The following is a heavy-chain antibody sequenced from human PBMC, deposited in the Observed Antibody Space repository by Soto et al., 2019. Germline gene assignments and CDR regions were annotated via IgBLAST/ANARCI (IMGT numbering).Heavy chain of an antibody. CDR1: GFTFSSYA. Sequence: PGGSLRLSCAASGFTFSSYAMSWVRQAPGKGLEWVSAISGSGGSTYYADSVKGRFTISRDNSKNTLYLQMNSLRAEDTAVYYCAKVGLWESLYYMDVWGKGTTVTVSS. J-gene: IGHJ6*03. V-gene: IGHV3-23*01. CDR3: AKVGLWESLYYMDV. CDR2: ISGSGGST. D-gene: IGHD1-26*01.